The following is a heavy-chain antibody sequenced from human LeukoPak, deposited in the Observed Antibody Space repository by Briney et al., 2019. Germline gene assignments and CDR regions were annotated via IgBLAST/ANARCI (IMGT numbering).Heavy chain of an antibody. D-gene: IGHD4-23*01. CDR1: GFTVSSNY. Sequence: GGSLGLSCAASGFTVSSNYMSWVRQAPGKGLEWVSVIYSGGSTYYADSVKGRFTISRDNSKNTLYLQMNSLRAEDTAVYYCARALLGRWSLGYYFDYWGQGTLVTVSS. J-gene: IGHJ4*02. V-gene: IGHV3-66*01. CDR3: ARALLGRWSLGYYFDY. CDR2: IYSGGST.